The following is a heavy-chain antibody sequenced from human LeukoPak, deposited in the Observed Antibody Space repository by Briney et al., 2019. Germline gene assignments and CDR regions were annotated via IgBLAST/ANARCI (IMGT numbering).Heavy chain of an antibody. D-gene: IGHD5-24*01. J-gene: IGHJ4*02. Sequence: GGSLRLSCAASGFTFSSYAKHWVRQAPGKGLEWVAVISYDGSNKYYADSVKGRFTISRDNSKNTVSLQMNSLRAEDTAVYYCAGDGWHGLFTYWGQGTLVTVSS. CDR3: AGDGWHGLFTY. CDR2: ISYDGSNK. CDR1: GFTFSSYA. V-gene: IGHV3-30*04.